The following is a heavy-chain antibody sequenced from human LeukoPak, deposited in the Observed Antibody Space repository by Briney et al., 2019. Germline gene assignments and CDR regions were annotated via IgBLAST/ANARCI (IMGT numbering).Heavy chain of an antibody. J-gene: IGHJ3*02. Sequence: GGSLRLSCAASGFTFSSYSMNWVRQAPGKGLEWVSSISSSSSYIYYADSVKGRFTISRDNAKNSLYLQMNSLRAEDTAVYYCARSLFTMIDAFDIWGQGTMVTVSS. CDR2: ISSSSSYI. CDR1: GFTFSSYS. V-gene: IGHV3-21*01. CDR3: ARSLFTMIDAFDI. D-gene: IGHD3-22*01.